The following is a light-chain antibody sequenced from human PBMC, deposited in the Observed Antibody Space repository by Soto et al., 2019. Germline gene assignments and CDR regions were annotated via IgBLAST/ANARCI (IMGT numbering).Light chain of an antibody. J-gene: IGLJ1*01. CDR2: GVS. CDR3: SSYTSSTFYV. CDR1: SSDVGAYNY. V-gene: IGLV2-14*01. Sequence: QSALTQPASVSGSLGQSITISCTGTSSDVGAYNYVSWYQQHPGTAPKLLICGVSDRPSGVSNRFSGSKSGNTASLTISGLQAEDEATYSCSSYTSSTFYVFGTGTKVTVL.